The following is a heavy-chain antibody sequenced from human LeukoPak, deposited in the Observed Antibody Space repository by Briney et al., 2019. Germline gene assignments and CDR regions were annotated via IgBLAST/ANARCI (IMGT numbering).Heavy chain of an antibody. Sequence: ASVKVSCKASGYTFTGYYMHWVRQAPGQGLEWMGGIIPIFDTGNYAQKFQGRLTITADESTSTAYMELSSLRSEDTAVYYCARTYYYDSSGYYFDYRGQGTLVTVSS. V-gene: IGHV1-69*13. J-gene: IGHJ4*02. CDR3: ARTYYYDSSGYYFDY. D-gene: IGHD3-22*01. CDR2: IIPIFDTG. CDR1: GYTFTGYY.